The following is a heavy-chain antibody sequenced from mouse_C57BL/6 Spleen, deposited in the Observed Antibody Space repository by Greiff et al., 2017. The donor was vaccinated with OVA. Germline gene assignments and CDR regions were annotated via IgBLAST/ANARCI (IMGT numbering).Heavy chain of an antibody. CDR1: GYTFTDYY. D-gene: IGHD3-2*02. J-gene: IGHJ2*01. CDR3: ARGGVDSSGPYYFDY. CDR2: INPNNGGT. Sequence: EVQLQQSGPELVKPGASVKISCKASGYTFTDYYMNWVKQSHGKSLEWIGDINPNNGGTSYNQKFKGKATLTVDKSSSTAYMELRSLTSEDSAVYYCARGGVDSSGPYYFDYWGQGTTLTVSS. V-gene: IGHV1-26*01.